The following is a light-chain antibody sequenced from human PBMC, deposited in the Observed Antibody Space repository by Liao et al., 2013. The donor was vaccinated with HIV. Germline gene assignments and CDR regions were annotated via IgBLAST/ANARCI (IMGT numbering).Light chain of an antibody. CDR1: ALPKQY. V-gene: IGLV3-25*02. Sequence: SYELTQPPSVSVSPGQTARITCSGDALPKQYAYWYQQKPGQAPVLVIYKDIERPSGIPERFSGSNSGNTATLTISGAQAMDEGDYYCQAWDSSTAYVFGSGTKLAVL. CDR3: QAWDSSTAYV. J-gene: IGLJ1*01. CDR2: KDI.